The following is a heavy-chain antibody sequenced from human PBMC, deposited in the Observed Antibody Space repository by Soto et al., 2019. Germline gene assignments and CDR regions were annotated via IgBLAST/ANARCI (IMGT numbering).Heavy chain of an antibody. V-gene: IGHV3-23*01. J-gene: IGHJ4*02. D-gene: IGHD3-10*01. Sequence: GGSLRLSCVASGFTFSSYAMSWVRQAPGKGLEWVSAISGSGGSTYYADSVKGRFTISRDNSKNTLYLQMNSLRDEDTAVYYCARNVLLWFGERANFDYWGQGTLVTVSS. CDR2: ISGSGGST. CDR3: ARNVLLWFGERANFDY. CDR1: GFTFSSYA.